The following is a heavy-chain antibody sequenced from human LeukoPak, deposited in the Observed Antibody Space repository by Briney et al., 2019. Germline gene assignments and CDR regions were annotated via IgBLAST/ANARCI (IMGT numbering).Heavy chain of an antibody. J-gene: IGHJ6*03. CDR1: GFTFTTYT. Sequence: PGGSLRLSCAASGFTFTTYTMNWVRQAPGKGLEWVSSISSSSTYIYYADSVRGRFTISRDNDKNSLFLQLNSLRAEDTAVYYCARVNDYDTRGHLSYYYMDVWGKGTTVTISS. V-gene: IGHV3-21*01. CDR2: ISSSSTYI. D-gene: IGHD3-22*01. CDR3: ARVNDYDTRGHLSYYYMDV.